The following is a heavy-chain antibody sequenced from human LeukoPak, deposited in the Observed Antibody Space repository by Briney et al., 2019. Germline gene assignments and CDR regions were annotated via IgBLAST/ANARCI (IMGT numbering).Heavy chain of an antibody. CDR2: IIPIFGTA. J-gene: IGHJ4*02. CDR1: GGTFSSYA. Sequence: ASVKVSCKASGGTFSSYAISWVRQAPGQGLEWMGGIIPIFGTANYAQKFQGRVTITADESTSTVHMELSGLRSEDTAVYYCARDQEAFDYWGQGTLVTVSS. CDR3: ARDQEAFDY. V-gene: IGHV1-69*13.